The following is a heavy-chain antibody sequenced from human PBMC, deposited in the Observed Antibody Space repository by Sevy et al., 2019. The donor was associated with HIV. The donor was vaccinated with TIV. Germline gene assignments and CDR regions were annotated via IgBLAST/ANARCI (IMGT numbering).Heavy chain of an antibody. CDR3: ASDYSENLDWYFDL. V-gene: IGHV4-59*01. CDR1: GGSISSYY. J-gene: IGHJ2*01. D-gene: IGHD6-13*01. Sequence: SEILSLTCTVSGGSISSYYWSWIRQPPGKGLEWFGYIYYSGSTNYNPSLKSRVTISVDTSKNQFSLKLSSVTAADTATSYCASDYSENLDWYFDLWGRGTLVTVSS. CDR2: IYYSGST.